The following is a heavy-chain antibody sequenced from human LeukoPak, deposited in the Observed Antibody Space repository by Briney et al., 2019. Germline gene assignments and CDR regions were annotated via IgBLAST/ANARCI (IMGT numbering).Heavy chain of an antibody. V-gene: IGHV4-59*12. D-gene: IGHD6-19*01. Sequence: SSETLSLTCTVSGGSISSYYWSWIRQPPGKGLEWIGYIYYSGSTNYNPSLKSRVTISVDTSKSQFSLKLSSVTATDTAVYYCASQGVDSTGWSDVFDYWGQGTLVTVSS. CDR1: GGSISSYY. CDR3: ASQGVDSTGWSDVFDY. CDR2: IYYSGST. J-gene: IGHJ4*02.